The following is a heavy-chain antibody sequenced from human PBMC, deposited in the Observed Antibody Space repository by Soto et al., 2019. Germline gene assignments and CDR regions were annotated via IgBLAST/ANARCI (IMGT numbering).Heavy chain of an antibody. V-gene: IGHV1-18*01. CDR2: IAAYNGDT. CDR3: ARAGDPPYYVMDV. D-gene: IGHD1-26*01. J-gene: IGHJ4*02. Sequence: ASVKVSCKASGYTFTGYGISWVRQAPGQGLEWMGWIAAYNGDTKYAQNLQGRVTMTTDTSTTTAYMELRRLRSDDTAVYYCARAGDPPYYVMDVWGQGFLVTVSS. CDR1: GYTFTGYG.